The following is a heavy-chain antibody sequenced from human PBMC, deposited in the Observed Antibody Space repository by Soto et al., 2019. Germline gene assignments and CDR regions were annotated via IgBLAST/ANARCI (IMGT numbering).Heavy chain of an antibody. Sequence: GGSLRLSCAGSGFTCSGSAMHWVRQASGKGLEWVGRFRSKANSYATAYAASVKGRFTISRDDSKNTAYLQMNSLKTEDTAVYYCTRDDSSSSSGLNYYYYYGMDVWGQGTTVTVSS. CDR1: GFTCSGSA. CDR2: FRSKANSYAT. J-gene: IGHJ6*02. D-gene: IGHD6-6*01. CDR3: TRDDSSSSSGLNYYYYYGMDV. V-gene: IGHV3-73*01.